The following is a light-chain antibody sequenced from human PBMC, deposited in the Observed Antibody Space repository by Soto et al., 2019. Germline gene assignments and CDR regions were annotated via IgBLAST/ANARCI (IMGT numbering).Light chain of an antibody. V-gene: IGKV1-5*03. CDR3: QHYNSYSEA. J-gene: IGKJ1*01. CDR1: QTISSW. Sequence: DIEMSQSPSTLSVSVGDRVTITCGASQTISSWLAWYQQKPGKAPKLLIYKASTLKSGVPSRFSGSGSGTEFTLTISSLQPDDFATYYCQHYNSYSEAFGHGTKVDIK. CDR2: KAS.